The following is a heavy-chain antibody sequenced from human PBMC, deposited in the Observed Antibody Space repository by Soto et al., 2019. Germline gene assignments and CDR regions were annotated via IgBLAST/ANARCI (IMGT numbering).Heavy chain of an antibody. D-gene: IGHD6-25*01. CDR1: GGTFSSYT. CDR2: IIPILGIT. CDR3: ARPNPQRGSGFLFDY. J-gene: IGHJ4*02. V-gene: IGHV1-69*02. Sequence: QVQLVQSGAEVKKPGSSVKVSCKASGGTFSSYTISWVRQSPGQGLEWMGRIIPILGITNYAQRFQGRVTITADKSPSTAYMELSRLRSEDTAVYSWARPNPQRGSGFLFDYVGQGTLVTFSS.